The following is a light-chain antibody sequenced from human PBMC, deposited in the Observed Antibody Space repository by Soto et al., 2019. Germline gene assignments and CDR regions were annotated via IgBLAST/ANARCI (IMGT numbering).Light chain of an antibody. V-gene: IGKV1-39*01. J-gene: IGKJ1*01. Sequence: DIQMTQSPSSLSASVGDRVTITCRASQSISTYLNWYQHKPGKAPKFLIYGASSLQSGVPSRFSGSGSGTDFTLTISSLQPEDFATYDCQQSYSTPWTFGQGTKVEIK. CDR3: QQSYSTPWT. CDR2: GAS. CDR1: QSISTY.